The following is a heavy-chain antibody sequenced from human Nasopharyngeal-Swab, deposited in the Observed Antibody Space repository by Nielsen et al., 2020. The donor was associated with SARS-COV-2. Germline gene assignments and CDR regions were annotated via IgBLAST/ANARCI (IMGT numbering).Heavy chain of an antibody. Sequence: GGSLRLSCAASGFTFSSYAMSWVRQAPGKGLEWVSAISGSGGSTYYADSVKGRFTISRDNSKNTLYLQMNSLRAEDTAVYYCAKGQGDYDFWSGYHSSFDYWGQGTLVTVSS. CDR2: ISGSGGST. CDR3: AKGQGDYDFWSGYHSSFDY. CDR1: GFTFSSYA. D-gene: IGHD3-3*01. J-gene: IGHJ4*02. V-gene: IGHV3-23*01.